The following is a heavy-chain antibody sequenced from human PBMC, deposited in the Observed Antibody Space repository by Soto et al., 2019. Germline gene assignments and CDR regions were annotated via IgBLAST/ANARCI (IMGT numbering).Heavy chain of an antibody. Sequence: GGSLRLSCAASGFTFSSYSMNWVRQAPGKGLEWVSYISSSSSTIYYADSVKGRFTISRDNAKNSLYLQMNSLRAEDTAVYYCARSNSRGRKFYYYMDVWGKGTTVTVSS. CDR3: ARSNSRGRKFYYYMDV. CDR2: ISSSSSTI. V-gene: IGHV3-48*01. CDR1: GFTFSSYS. J-gene: IGHJ6*03.